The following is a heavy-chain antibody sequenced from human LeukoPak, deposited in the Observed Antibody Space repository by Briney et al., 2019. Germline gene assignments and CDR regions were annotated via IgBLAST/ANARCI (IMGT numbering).Heavy chain of an antibody. D-gene: IGHD2-15*01. CDR3: AFRLGYCSGGSCYDPYY. J-gene: IGHJ4*02. Sequence: SETLSLTCTVSGGSISSSSYYWGWIRQPPGKGLEWIGSIYYSGSTYYNPSLKSRVTISVDTSKNQFSLKLSSVTAADTAVYYCAFRLGYCSGGSCYDPYYWGQGTLVTVSS. CDR2: IYYSGST. V-gene: IGHV4-39*01. CDR1: GGSISSSSYY.